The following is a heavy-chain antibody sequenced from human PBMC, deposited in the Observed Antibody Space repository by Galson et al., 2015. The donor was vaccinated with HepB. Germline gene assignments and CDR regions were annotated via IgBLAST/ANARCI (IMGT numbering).Heavy chain of an antibody. D-gene: IGHD2-21*02. CDR1: GFTFSSYS. Sequence: SLRLSCAASGFTFSSYSMNWVRQAPGKGLEWVSSISSSSSYIYYADSVKGRFTISRDNAKNSLYQQMNSLRAEDTAVYYCARDSPDYAVVTAMWGQGTLVTVSS. CDR2: ISSSSSYI. CDR3: ARDSPDYAVVTAM. J-gene: IGHJ4*02. V-gene: IGHV3-21*01.